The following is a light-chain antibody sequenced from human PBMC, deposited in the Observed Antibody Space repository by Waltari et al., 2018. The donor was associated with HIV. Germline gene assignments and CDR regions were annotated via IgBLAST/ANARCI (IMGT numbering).Light chain of an antibody. CDR3: LLSYSAARLVV. CDR1: PGAVTSGHY. J-gene: IGLJ2*01. CDR2: DTS. V-gene: IGLV7-46*01. Sequence: QAVVTQEPSLTVSPGGTVTLTCGSSPGAVTSGHYPYWFQQKPGQAPRTLIYDTSNKHSWTPARFSASLLGGKAALTLSGAQPEDEAEYYCLLSYSAARLVVFGGGTKLTVL.